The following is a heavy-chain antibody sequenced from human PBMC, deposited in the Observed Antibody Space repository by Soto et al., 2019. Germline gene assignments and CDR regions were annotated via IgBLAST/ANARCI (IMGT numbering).Heavy chain of an antibody. J-gene: IGHJ4*02. Sequence: PSETLSLTCTVSGGSISSGGYYWSWIRQPPGKGLEWIGEINHSGSTNYNPSLKSRVTISVDTSKNQFSLKLSSVTAADTAVYYCARVSSSWYRYFDYWGQGTLVTVSS. CDR2: INHSGST. V-gene: IGHV4-39*07. CDR3: ARVSSSWYRYFDY. D-gene: IGHD6-13*01. CDR1: GGSISSGGYY.